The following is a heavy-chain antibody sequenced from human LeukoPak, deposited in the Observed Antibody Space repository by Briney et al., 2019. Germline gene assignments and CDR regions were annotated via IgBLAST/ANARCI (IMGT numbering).Heavy chain of an antibody. CDR3: ARGYSGWYDN. Sequence: GGSLRLSCAASGFTFSSYGMHWVRQAPGKGLEWVANINQDGSERYYLDSVKGRFTISRDNAKNSLYVQMNSLRAEDTAVYYCARGYSGWYDNWGPGTLVTVSS. J-gene: IGHJ5*02. V-gene: IGHV3-7*03. CDR1: GFTFSSYG. D-gene: IGHD1-26*01. CDR2: INQDGSER.